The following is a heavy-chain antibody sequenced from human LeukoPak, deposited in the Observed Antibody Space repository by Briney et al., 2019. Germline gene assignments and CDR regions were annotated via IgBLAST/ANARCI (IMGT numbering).Heavy chain of an antibody. Sequence: PSETLSLTCAAYGGSFSGFYWSWIRHVPGKGLEWIGEINYTGSTSYNPSLKSRVTISVDTSKNQFSLKLSSVTAADTAVYYCARTLARNYYDRAQGFDYWGQGTLVTVSS. V-gene: IGHV4-34*01. CDR1: GGSFSGFY. CDR3: ARTLARNYYDRAQGFDY. J-gene: IGHJ4*02. CDR2: INYTGST. D-gene: IGHD3-22*01.